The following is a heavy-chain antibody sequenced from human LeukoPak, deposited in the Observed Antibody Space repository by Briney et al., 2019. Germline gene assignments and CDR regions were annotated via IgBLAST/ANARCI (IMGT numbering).Heavy chain of an antibody. J-gene: IGHJ4*02. CDR2: IYWNDDR. CDR1: GFPVSTSGRG. CDR3: ARPYYYSSGYFDY. Sequence: ESGPTLAKRTQTLMHTCTFPGFPVSTSGRGGGWVRQPPGRALEWLALIYWNDDRRYSPSLRSRLTITKDTSKNQVVLRMTNMDPVDTATYYCARPYYYSSGYFDYWGQGTLVTVSS. V-gene: IGHV2-5*01. D-gene: IGHD3-10*01.